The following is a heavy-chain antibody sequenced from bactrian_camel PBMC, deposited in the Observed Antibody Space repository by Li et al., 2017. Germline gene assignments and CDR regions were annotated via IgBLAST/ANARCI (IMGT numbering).Heavy chain of an antibody. V-gene: IGHV3S55*01. D-gene: IGHD3*01. Sequence: VQLVESGGGSVQAGGSLRLACDASGLTYSSYCMGWFRQAPGKSGKEREGLAAIDSDGRTSYADSVKGRFTISQDNAANTLTLQMNNLKLEDTAVYYCASAVGKYWGQGTQVTVS. CDR1: GLTYSSYC. CDR3: ASAVGKY. CDR2: IDSDGRT. J-gene: IGHJ4*01.